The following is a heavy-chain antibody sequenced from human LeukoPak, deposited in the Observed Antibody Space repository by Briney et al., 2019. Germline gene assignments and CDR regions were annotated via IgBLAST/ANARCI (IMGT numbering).Heavy chain of an antibody. CDR1: GGSISSSSYY. J-gene: IGHJ4*02. CDR2: IYYSGST. D-gene: IGHD1-26*01. V-gene: IGHV4-39*07. CDR3: VRDRGEFSYSHDY. Sequence: SETLSLTCTVSGGSISSSSYYWGWIRQPPGKGLEWIGSIYYSGSTYYNPSLKSRVTISLDTSENHFSLRLSSVTAADTAVYYCVRDRGEFSYSHDYWGQGTLVTVSS.